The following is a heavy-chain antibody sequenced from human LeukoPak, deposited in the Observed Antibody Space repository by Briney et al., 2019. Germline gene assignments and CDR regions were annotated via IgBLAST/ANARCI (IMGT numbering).Heavy chain of an antibody. Sequence: SETLSLTCTVSGGSISSYYWSWIRQPPEKGMEWVGYIYYSGSTNYNPSLKSRVTISVDTSKNQFSLKLSSVTAAATAVYYCARGGYDFWSGQSYYYGMDVWGQGTTVTVSS. CDR1: GGSISSYY. CDR2: IYYSGST. CDR3: ARGGYDFWSGQSYYYGMDV. V-gene: IGHV4-59*01. D-gene: IGHD3-3*01. J-gene: IGHJ6*02.